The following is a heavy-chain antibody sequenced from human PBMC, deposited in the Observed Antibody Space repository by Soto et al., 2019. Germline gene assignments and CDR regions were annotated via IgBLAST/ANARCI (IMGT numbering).Heavy chain of an antibody. Sequence: VELLESGGGVVQPGGSLRLSCAASGFTFSNFALRWVRQAPGKGLEWVANISGSGGSTYYADSVKGRFTISRDNSKNTLFLQMTSRRADDTAIYYCSEFPSSLRYFDPLWYFDYWGQGTLVTVSS. CDR1: GFTFSNFA. CDR3: SEFPSSLRYFDPLWYFDY. D-gene: IGHD3-9*01. J-gene: IGHJ4*02. CDR2: ISGSGGST. V-gene: IGHV3-23*01.